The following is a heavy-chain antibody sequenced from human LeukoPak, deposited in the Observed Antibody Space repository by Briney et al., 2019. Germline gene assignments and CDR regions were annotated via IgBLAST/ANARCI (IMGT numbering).Heavy chain of an antibody. Sequence: SETLSLTCAVYGGSFSGYYWSWIRQPPGKGLEWIAYISDIGSINYNPSLKSRVTISLDTSKNQFSLKLSSVTAVDTAVCYCAGHHPRNTVDFWGQGTLVTVSS. CDR3: AGHHPRNTVDF. V-gene: IGHV4-59*08. CDR2: ISDIGSI. J-gene: IGHJ4*02. CDR1: GGSFSGYY. D-gene: IGHD2-8*02.